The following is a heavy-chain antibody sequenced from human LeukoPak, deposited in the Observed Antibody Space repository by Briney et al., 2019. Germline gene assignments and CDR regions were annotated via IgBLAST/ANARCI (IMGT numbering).Heavy chain of an antibody. Sequence: GGSLRLSCAASEFTFSDYYMSWVRQAPGKGLEWVSYISSSGSMLHYADSVKGRFTISRDNAKNSLYLQMNSLRAEDTAVYYCARGYYDSSGYPPDYWGQGTLVTVSS. D-gene: IGHD3-22*01. CDR3: ARGYYDSSGYPPDY. CDR1: EFTFSDYY. J-gene: IGHJ4*02. CDR2: ISSSGSML. V-gene: IGHV3-11*01.